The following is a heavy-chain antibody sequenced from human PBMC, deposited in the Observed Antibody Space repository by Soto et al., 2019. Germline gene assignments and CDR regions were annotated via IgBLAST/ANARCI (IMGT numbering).Heavy chain of an antibody. CDR2: INHGGST. V-gene: IGHV4-34*01. CDR3: ARGRYCSGSSCYSNNGSPLDP. J-gene: IGHJ5*02. Sequence: PSETLSLTCVVYGGSFSGYYWSWIRQPPGKGLEWIGEINHGGSTNYNPSLKSRVTISVDTSKNHFSLKLSSVTAADTAVYYCARGRYCSGSSCYSNNGSPLDPWGQGTLVTVSP. D-gene: IGHD2-15*01. CDR1: GGSFSGYY.